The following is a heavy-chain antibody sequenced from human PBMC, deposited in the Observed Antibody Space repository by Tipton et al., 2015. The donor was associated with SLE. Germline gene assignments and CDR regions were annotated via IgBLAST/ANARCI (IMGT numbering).Heavy chain of an antibody. V-gene: IGHV4-31*03. D-gene: IGHD1-7*01. CDR3: ANQNWNYYF. J-gene: IGHJ4*02. Sequence: LRLSCTVSGASINTGGYYWTWIRQHPGKGLEWIGYIYYSGSTYYNPSLKSRVTISVDTSKNQFSLKLSSVTAADTAVYYCANQNWNYYFWGQGNLVTVSS. CDR2: IYYSGST. CDR1: GASINTGGYY.